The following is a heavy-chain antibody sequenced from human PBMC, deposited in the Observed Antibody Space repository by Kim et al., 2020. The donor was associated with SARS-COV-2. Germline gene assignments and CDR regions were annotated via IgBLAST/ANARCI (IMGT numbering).Heavy chain of an antibody. D-gene: IGHD4-17*01. J-gene: IGHJ5*02. Sequence: DGDPRKGRITMSRDNAKKTPYLQMDSLRAEDTAVYYCARGAYGDWFDPWGQGTLVTVSS. CDR3: ARGAYGDWFDP. V-gene: IGHV3-74*01.